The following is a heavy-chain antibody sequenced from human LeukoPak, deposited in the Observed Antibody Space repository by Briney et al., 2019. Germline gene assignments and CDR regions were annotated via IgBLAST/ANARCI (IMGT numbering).Heavy chain of an antibody. CDR1: GYTFTGYY. J-gene: IGHJ4*02. Sequence: ASVKVSCKASGYTFTGYYMHWVRQAPGQGLEWVGWINPNSGGTNYAQKFQGRVTMTRDTSISTAYMELSRLRSDDTAVYYCARDPDYYDSSGYYPYWGQGTLVTVSS. CDR2: INPNSGGT. D-gene: IGHD3-22*01. CDR3: ARDPDYYDSSGYYPY. V-gene: IGHV1-2*02.